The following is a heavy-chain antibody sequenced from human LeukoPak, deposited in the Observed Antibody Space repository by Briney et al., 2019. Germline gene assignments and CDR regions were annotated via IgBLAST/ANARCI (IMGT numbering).Heavy chain of an antibody. V-gene: IGHV1-46*01. D-gene: IGHD3-22*01. CDR3: ARDSSGYYVDY. J-gene: IGHJ4*02. CDR1: GYTFTSYY. CDR2: INPSGGST. Sequence: GASVKVSCKASGYTFTSYYMHWVRQAPGQGLEWMGIINPSGGSTSYAQKFQGRVTMTRDTSTSTVYMELSNLRSDDTAVYYCARDSSGYYVDYWGQGTLVTVSS.